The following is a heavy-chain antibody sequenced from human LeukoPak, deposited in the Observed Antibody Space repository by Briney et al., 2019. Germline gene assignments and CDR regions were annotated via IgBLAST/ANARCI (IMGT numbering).Heavy chain of an antibody. CDR2: ISWNSGSI. J-gene: IGHJ4*02. CDR3: AKDIRRLGELWGSYFDY. CDR1: GFTFDDHS. V-gene: IGHV3-9*01. D-gene: IGHD3-10*01. Sequence: GGTLRFSCAASGFTFDDHSMHWVRQAPGKGLEWVSGISWNSGSIGYADSVKGRFTISRDNAKNSLYLQMNSLRAEDTALYYCAKDIRRLGELWGSYFDYWGQGTLVTVSS.